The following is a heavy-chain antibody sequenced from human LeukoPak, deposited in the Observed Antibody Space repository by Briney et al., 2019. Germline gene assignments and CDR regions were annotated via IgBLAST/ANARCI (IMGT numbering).Heavy chain of an antibody. CDR3: APSRTGSSSLDP. J-gene: IGHJ5*02. CDR2: IFSSGSA. D-gene: IGHD6-6*01. CDR1: GGSISSYY. V-gene: IGHV4-4*07. Sequence: PSETLSLTCTVSGGSISSYYWSWLRQPAGKGLEWIGRIFSSGSANYNPSLKSRVAMSVDTSRNQFSLKMTSVTDADAAVYYCAPSRTGSSSLDPWGQGTLVTVSS.